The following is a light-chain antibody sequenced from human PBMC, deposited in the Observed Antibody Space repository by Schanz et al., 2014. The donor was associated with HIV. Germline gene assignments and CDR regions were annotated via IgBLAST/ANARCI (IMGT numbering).Light chain of an antibody. V-gene: IGKV3-20*01. Sequence: EVVLTQSPGTLSLSPGERATLSCRASQSVSSSYLAWYQQKPGQAPRLLIYGASSRATGIPDRFSGSGSGTDFTLTISRLEPEDSAVYFCQQYATSAFTFGPGTKVDIK. CDR3: QQYATSAFT. J-gene: IGKJ3*01. CDR2: GAS. CDR1: QSVSSSY.